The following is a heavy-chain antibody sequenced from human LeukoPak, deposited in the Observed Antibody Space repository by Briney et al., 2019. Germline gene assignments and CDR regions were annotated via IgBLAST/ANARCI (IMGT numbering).Heavy chain of an antibody. J-gene: IGHJ4*02. CDR2: IYYSGGT. Sequence: SETLSLTCTVSGGSISSYYWSWIRQPPGKGLEWIGYIYYSGGTNYNPSLKSRVTISVDTSKNQFSLKLSSVTAADTAVYYCARSRHSFDRWGQGTLVTVSS. V-gene: IGHV4-59*01. CDR3: ARSRHSFDR. CDR1: GGSISSYY. D-gene: IGHD3-3*02.